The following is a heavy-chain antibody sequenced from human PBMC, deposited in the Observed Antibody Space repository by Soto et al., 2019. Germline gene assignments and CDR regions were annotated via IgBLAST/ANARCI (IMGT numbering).Heavy chain of an antibody. CDR2: VSAHSGDP. V-gene: IGHV1-18*01. D-gene: IGHD3-10*01. Sequence: HLVPSGAAVTKPWASLTASCKASGYPFTNYPITWVRRSPGQCLERMGWVSAHSGDPKYAQKFKGRVTMTTDTSTSPAYMELRSLRSDDTDVYYWGRTITMLFVAPSYWGQGALVTVCS. CDR3: GRTITMLFVAPSY. CDR1: GYPFTNYP. J-gene: IGHJ4*02.